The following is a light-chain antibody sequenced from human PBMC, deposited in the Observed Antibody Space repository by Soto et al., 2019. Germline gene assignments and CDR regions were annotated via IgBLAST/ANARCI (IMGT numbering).Light chain of an antibody. V-gene: IGKV3-20*01. Sequence: EIVLTQSPGTLSLSPGERATLSCRASQSVSDRYLAWYQQKPGQAPRLLIYGVSKRATGIPDRFSGSGSGTDFTLTISRLEPEDFAVYYCHKYGNFVLTFGQGTRLEIK. CDR2: GVS. CDR1: QSVSDRY. CDR3: HKYGNFVLT. J-gene: IGKJ5*01.